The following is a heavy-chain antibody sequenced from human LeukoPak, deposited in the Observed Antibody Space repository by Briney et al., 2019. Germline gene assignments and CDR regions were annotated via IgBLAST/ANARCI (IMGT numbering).Heavy chain of an antibody. CDR2: IIPVFGTA. V-gene: IGHV1-69*06. J-gene: IGHJ5*02. CDR3: ARELWIQPHLHRNNWFDP. D-gene: IGHD1-14*01. CDR1: GGTFSSYA. Sequence: GASVKVSCKASGGTFSSYAISWVRQAPGQGLEWMGGIIPVFGTANYAQKFQGRVTITADKSTSTAYMELSSLRSEDTAVYYCARELWIQPHLHRNNWFDPWGQGTLVTVSS.